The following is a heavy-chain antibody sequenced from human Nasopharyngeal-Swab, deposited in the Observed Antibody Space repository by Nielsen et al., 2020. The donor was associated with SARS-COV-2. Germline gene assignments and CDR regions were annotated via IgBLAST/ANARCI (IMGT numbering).Heavy chain of an antibody. D-gene: IGHD2-2*01. J-gene: IGHJ3*02. CDR2: ISTYNGNT. Sequence: ASVKVSCEASGYIFTSYGISWVRQAPGQGLEWMGWISTYNGNTNYAQKLQGRVTMTTDTSTSTAYMELRSLRSDDTAVYYCARGSYCSSTSCYVFAFDIWGQGTMVTVSS. CDR3: ARGSYCSSTSCYVFAFDI. V-gene: IGHV1-18*01. CDR1: GYIFTSYG.